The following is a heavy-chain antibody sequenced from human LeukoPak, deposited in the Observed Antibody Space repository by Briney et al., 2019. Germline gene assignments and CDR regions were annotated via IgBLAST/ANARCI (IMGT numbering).Heavy chain of an antibody. CDR2: ISGSGSSA. D-gene: IGHD3-16*02. J-gene: IGHJ3*02. V-gene: IGHV3-23*01. Sequence: GGSLRLSCAASGFTFSSYAMTWVRQAPGEGLQWVSDISGSGSSAYYADSVRGRFTISRDNSKNTLYLQMNSLRAEDTAVYYCAKDPFGGVIAGGAFDIWGQGTMVTVSS. CDR1: GFTFSSYA. CDR3: AKDPFGGVIAGGAFDI.